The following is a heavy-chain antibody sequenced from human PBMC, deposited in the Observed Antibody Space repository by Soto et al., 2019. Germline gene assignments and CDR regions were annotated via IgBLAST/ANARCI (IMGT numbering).Heavy chain of an antibody. CDR1: GYRFTSYW. Sequence: LGEALKIFCKGSGYRFTSYWIGWVRQVPGKGLEWMGIIYPGDSDTRYSPYFQGQVTISADKSISTAYLQWRSLKASDTDMYYCARPVTGDYFDYWGQGTLVTVSS. V-gene: IGHV5-51*01. CDR3: ARPVTGDYFDY. D-gene: IGHD2-21*02. CDR2: IYPGDSDT. J-gene: IGHJ4*02.